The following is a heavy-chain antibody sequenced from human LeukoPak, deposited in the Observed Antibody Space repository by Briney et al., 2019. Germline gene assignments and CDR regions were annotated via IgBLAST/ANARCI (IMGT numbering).Heavy chain of an antibody. Sequence: PGGSLRLSCAASGNYWMHWVRQAPGKGLVWVSHINSDGSWTSYADSVKGRFTISRDNSKNTLYLQMNSLRAEDTAVYYCAKIQGYCSGGSCYPYFDYWGQGTLVTVTS. CDR3: AKIQGYCSGGSCYPYFDY. CDR2: INSDGSWT. J-gene: IGHJ4*02. V-gene: IGHV3-74*01. CDR1: GNYW. D-gene: IGHD2-15*01.